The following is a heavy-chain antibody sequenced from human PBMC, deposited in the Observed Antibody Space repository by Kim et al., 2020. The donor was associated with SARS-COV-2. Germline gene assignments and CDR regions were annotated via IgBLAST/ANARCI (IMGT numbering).Heavy chain of an antibody. J-gene: IGHJ4*02. Sequence: GGSLRLSCAASGFTFNSYAMSWVRQGPGKGLEWVSTISGGGGQTSYADSVKGRFAISRDNSKNTLFLQMNGLRAEDTAVYNCAKDLSSGYDPDHFDYWGQGTRVTVSS. CDR3: AKDLSSGYDPDHFDY. CDR2: ISGGGGQT. V-gene: IGHV3-23*01. D-gene: IGHD5-12*01. CDR1: GFTFNSYA.